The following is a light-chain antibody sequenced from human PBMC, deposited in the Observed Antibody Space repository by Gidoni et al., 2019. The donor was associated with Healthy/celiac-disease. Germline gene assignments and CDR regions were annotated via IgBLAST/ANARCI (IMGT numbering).Light chain of an antibody. CDR3: QSADSSGTYPEV. V-gene: IGLV3-25*03. J-gene: IGLJ1*01. CDR1: ALPKQY. Sequence: SYDLTQPPSVSVSPGQTARITCSGDALPKQYAYWYQQKPGQAPVLVIYKDSERPSGIPERFSGSSSGTTVTLTISGGQAEDEADYYCQSADSSGTYPEVFGTGTKVTVL. CDR2: KDS.